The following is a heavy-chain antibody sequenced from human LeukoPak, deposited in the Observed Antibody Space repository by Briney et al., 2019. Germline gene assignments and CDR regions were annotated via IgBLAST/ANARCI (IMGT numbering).Heavy chain of an antibody. CDR3: ARSSGFPYYFDY. V-gene: IGHV4-59*01. CDR1: GGSISSYY. Sequence: SETLSLTCTVSGGSISSYYWSWIRQPPGKGLEWIGYIYYSGSTNYNPSLKSRVTISVDTSNNQFSLKLSSVTAADTAVYYCARSSGFPYYFDYWGQGTLVTVSS. CDR2: IYYSGST. J-gene: IGHJ4*02. D-gene: IGHD6-19*01.